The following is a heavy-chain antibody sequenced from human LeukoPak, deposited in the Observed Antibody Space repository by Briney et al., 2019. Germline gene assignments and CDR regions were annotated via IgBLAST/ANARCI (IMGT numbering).Heavy chain of an antibody. Sequence: PGGSLRLSCAASGFTFSSYAMSWVRQAPGKGLEWVSAISGSGGSTYYADSVKGRFTISRDNSKNTLYLQMNSLRAEDTAVYYCAKTVLPGISEWFDAFDIWGQGTMVTVSS. CDR3: AKTVLPGISEWFDAFDI. V-gene: IGHV3-23*01. J-gene: IGHJ3*02. CDR2: ISGSGGST. D-gene: IGHD3-3*01. CDR1: GFTFSSYA.